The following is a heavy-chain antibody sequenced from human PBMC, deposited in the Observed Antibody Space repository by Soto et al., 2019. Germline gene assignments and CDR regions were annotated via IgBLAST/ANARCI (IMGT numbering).Heavy chain of an antibody. Sequence: QVQLVQSGAEEKKPGASVKVSCKASGYTFTSYAMHWVRQAPGQRLEWMGWINAGNGNTKYSQKFQGRVTITRDSSASTAYMELSSLRSEDTAVYYCAREGYSYEGMDVWGQGTTVTVSS. CDR3: AREGYSYEGMDV. D-gene: IGHD5-18*01. J-gene: IGHJ6*02. CDR1: GYTFTSYA. V-gene: IGHV1-3*05. CDR2: INAGNGNT.